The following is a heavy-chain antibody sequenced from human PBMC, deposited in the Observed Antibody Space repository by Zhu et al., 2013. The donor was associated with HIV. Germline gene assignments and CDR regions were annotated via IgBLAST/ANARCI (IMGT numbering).Heavy chain of an antibody. J-gene: IGHJ6*02. V-gene: IGHV1-69*01. CDR1: GGTFSSYA. CDR3: ASGPPYCSSTSCYRNYYYYYGMDV. CDR2: IIPIFGTA. Sequence: QVQLVQSGAEVKKPGSSVKVSCKASGGTFSSYAISWVRQAPGQGLEWMGGIIPIFGTANYAQKFQGRVTITADESTSTAYMELSSLRSEDTAVYYCASGPPYCSSTSCYRNYYYYYGMDVWGQGTTVTVSS. D-gene: IGHD2-2*01.